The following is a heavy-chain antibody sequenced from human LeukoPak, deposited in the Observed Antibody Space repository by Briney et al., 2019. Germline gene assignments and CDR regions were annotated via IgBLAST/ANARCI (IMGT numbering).Heavy chain of an antibody. J-gene: IGHJ1*01. D-gene: IGHD1-26*01. CDR2: IIPIFVTA. Sequence: SVKVSCKASVGTFSSYAISWVRQAPGQGLEWMGGIIPIFVTANYAQKRHCRVTMTTDTSTSTAHMERSSLGSDDTAVSSCARARGSYYASEYFQPWGQGTLVTVSS. CDR1: VGTFSSYA. CDR3: ARARGSYYASEYFQP. V-gene: IGHV1-69*05.